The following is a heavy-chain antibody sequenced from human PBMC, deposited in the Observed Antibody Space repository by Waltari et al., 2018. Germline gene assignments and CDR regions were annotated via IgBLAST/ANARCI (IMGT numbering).Heavy chain of an antibody. J-gene: IGHJ4*02. CDR3: ARVTGQLWSTADY. D-gene: IGHD5-18*01. CDR1: GGSISSYY. CDR2: IYYSGST. V-gene: IGHV4-59*01. Sequence: QVQLQESGPGLVKPSETLSLTCPVSGGSISSYYWSWIRQPPGKGLEWIGYIYYSGSTNYNPSLKSRVTISVDTSKNQFSLKLSSVTAADTAVYYCARVTGQLWSTADYWGQGTLVTVSS.